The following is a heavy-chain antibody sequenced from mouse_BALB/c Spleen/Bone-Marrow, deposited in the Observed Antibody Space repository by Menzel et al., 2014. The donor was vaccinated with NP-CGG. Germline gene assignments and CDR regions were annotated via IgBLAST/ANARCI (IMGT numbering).Heavy chain of an antibody. Sequence: EVNVVESGGGLVQPGGSLRLSCATSGFTFTDYYMSWVRQPPGKALEWLDFIRNKANGYTTEYSASVKGRFTISRDNSQSILYLQMNTLRAEDSATYYCARDDYYAMDYWGQGTSVTVSS. V-gene: IGHV7-3*02. CDR2: IRNKANGYTT. J-gene: IGHJ4*01. CDR1: GFTFTDYY. CDR3: ARDDYYAMDY.